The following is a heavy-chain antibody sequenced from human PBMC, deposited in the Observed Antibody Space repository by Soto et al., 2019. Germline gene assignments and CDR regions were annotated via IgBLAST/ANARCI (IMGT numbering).Heavy chain of an antibody. CDR2: ISGSGGST. D-gene: IGHD2-8*02. V-gene: IGHV3-23*01. J-gene: IGHJ4*02. Sequence: PGGSLRLSCAASGFTFSSYAMSWVRQAPGKGLEWVSAISGSGGSTYYADSVKGRFTISRDNSKNTLYLQMNSLRAEDTAVYYCAAWAVVYAIWQLNYFDDWGQGTLVTVSS. CDR3: AAWAVVYAIWQLNYFDD. CDR1: GFTFSSYA.